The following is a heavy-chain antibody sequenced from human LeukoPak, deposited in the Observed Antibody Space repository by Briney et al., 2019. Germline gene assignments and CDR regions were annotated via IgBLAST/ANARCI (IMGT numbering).Heavy chain of an antibody. V-gene: IGHV3-9*01. J-gene: IGHJ4*02. CDR1: GFTFDDYA. Sequence: GGSLRLSCAASGFTFDDYAMHWVRQAPGKGLEWVSGISWNSGSIGYADSVKGRFTISRDNAKNSLYLQMNSLRAEDTALYYCASEGAGLNWSQGTLVTVSS. CDR2: ISWNSGSI. D-gene: IGHD3-22*01. CDR3: ASEGAGLN.